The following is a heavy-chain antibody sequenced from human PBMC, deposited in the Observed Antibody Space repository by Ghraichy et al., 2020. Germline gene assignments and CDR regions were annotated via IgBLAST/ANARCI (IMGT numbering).Heavy chain of an antibody. CDR3: ARESGGDLGYCSSTSCYWFDP. CDR2: IIPILGIA. J-gene: IGHJ5*02. D-gene: IGHD2-2*01. CDR1: GGTFSSYA. V-gene: IGHV1-69*04. Sequence: SVKVSCKASGGTFSSYAISWVRQAPGQGLEWMGRIIPILGIANYAQRFQGRVTITADKSTSTAFMELSSLRSEDTAVYYCARESGGDLGYCSSTSCYWFDPWGQGTLVTVSS.